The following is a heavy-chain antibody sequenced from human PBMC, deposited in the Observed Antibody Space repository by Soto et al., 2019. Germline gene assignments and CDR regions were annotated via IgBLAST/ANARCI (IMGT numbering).Heavy chain of an antibody. V-gene: IGHV3-7*01. J-gene: IGHJ3*02. CDR1: GFTFKTYW. CDR3: AAYNTSRHAAFDI. Sequence: LRLSCEVSGFTFKTYWMSWVRQAPGKGLEWLANMNEDAKSKYYVDSVKGRFTVLGDSAANSLFLKMASLRAEDTAVYFCAAYNTSRHAAFDIWGRGTLVTVSS. CDR2: MNEDAKSK. D-gene: IGHD1-20*01.